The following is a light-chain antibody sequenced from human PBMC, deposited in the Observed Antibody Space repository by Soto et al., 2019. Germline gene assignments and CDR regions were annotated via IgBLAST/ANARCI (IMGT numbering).Light chain of an antibody. Sequence: DIVMTQSPDSLAVSPGERATINCKSSQSLVHSSNNKNYLIWYQQKPGQPPKLLIYWASTRESGVPERFSGSGSGTDFTLTISSLQTEDAAVYFCQQYSSSPVTFGGGTKVEIK. CDR3: QQYSSSPVT. J-gene: IGKJ4*01. CDR2: WAS. CDR1: QSLVHSSNNKNY. V-gene: IGKV4-1*01.